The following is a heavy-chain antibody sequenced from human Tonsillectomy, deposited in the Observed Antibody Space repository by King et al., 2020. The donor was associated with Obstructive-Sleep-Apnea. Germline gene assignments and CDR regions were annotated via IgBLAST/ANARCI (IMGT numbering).Heavy chain of an antibody. CDR3: AKDKSGAAVVTPAYPFDS. J-gene: IGHJ4*02. V-gene: IGHV3-23*04. CDR2: ISGSGTTT. CDR1: GFTFSSYA. Sequence: VQLVESGGGLVQSGGSLRLSCATSGFTFSSYAMNWVRQAPGKGLEWVSAISGSGTTTYYSDSVMGRFTISRDNSKNTRYLQMDSLKAEDTAAYYCAKDKSGAAVVTPAYPFDSWGQGTLVTVSS. D-gene: IGHD4-23*01.